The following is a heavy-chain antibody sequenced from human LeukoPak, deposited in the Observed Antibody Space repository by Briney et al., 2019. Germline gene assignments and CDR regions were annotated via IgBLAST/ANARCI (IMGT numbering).Heavy chain of an antibody. CDR3: ATLVLPPSTAAVAS. V-gene: IGHV1-24*01. J-gene: IGHJ5*01. CDR2: FVLEDGER. Sequence: ASVKVSCKVSGYTLSELSIHWVRQGPGKGLEWMAGFVLEDGERIYAQKFRGRVRVTEDTSTDTAYMELSSLRSEDTAVYYCATLVLPPSTAAVASWGLGTLVTVSS. CDR1: GYTLSELS. D-gene: IGHD6-13*01.